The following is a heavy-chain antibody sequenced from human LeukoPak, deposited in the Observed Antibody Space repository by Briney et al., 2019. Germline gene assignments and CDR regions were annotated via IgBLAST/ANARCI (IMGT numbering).Heavy chain of an antibody. CDR2: MNPNSGNT. D-gene: IGHD3-10*01. J-gene: IGHJ4*02. Sequence: GASVKVSCKASGYTFTSYDINWVRQATGQGLEWMGLMNPNSGNTGYAQKFQGRVTMTRNTSISTAYMELSSLKSEDTAVYYCARGEYYGSGSYYNVDYWGQGTLVTVSS. CDR1: GYTFTSYD. CDR3: ARGEYYGSGSYYNVDY. V-gene: IGHV1-8*01.